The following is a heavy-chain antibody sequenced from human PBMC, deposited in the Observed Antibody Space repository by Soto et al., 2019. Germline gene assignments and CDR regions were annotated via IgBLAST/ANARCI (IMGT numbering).Heavy chain of an antibody. V-gene: IGHV4-31*03. CDR2: IYYSGST. J-gene: IGHJ4*02. CDR3: ARGGGSSGYYLDY. D-gene: IGHD3-22*01. Sequence: PSETLSLTCTVSGGSISSGGYYWSWIRQHPGKGLEWIGYIYYSGSTYYNPSLKSRVTISVDTSKNQFSLKLSSVTAADTAVYYCARGGGSSGYYLDYWGQGTLVTVSS. CDR1: GGSISSGGYY.